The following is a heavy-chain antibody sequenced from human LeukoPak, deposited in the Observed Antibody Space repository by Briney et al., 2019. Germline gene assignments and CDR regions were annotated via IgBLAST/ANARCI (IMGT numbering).Heavy chain of an antibody. CDR2: IRWNGDTK. CDR1: GFTFDDYG. CDR3: ARGMTDFEY. J-gene: IGHJ4*02. Sequence: GGSLRLSCAASGFTFDDYGMSWVRQAPGKGLEWVSGIRWNGDTKGYADSVKGRFTNSRDNAKNSLYLQMNSLRAEDTAFYYCARGMTDFEYWGQGTLVTVSS. V-gene: IGHV3-20*04.